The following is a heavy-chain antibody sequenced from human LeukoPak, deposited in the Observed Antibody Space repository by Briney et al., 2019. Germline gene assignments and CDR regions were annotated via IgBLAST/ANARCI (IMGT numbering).Heavy chain of an antibody. V-gene: IGHV3-53*01. CDR2: IYSGGST. Sequence: GGSLRLSCAASGFTVSSNYMSWVRQAPGKGLEWVSVIYSGGSTYYADSVKGRFTISRDNSKNTLYLQMNSLRAEDTAVYYCAKDVGMIVVVIPWYFDLWGRGTLVTVSS. CDR3: AKDVGMIVVVIPWYFDL. J-gene: IGHJ2*01. CDR1: GFTVSSNY. D-gene: IGHD3-22*01.